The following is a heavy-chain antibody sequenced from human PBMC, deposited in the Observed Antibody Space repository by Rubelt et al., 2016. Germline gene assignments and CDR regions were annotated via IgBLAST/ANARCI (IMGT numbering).Heavy chain of an antibody. J-gene: IGHJ4*02. CDR1: GGSISSSSYY. CDR2: INHSGST. D-gene: IGHD5-12*01. V-gene: IGHV4-39*07. CDR3: ARLVVTKGQYGIDY. Sequence: QLQLQESGPGLVKPSETLSLTCTVSGGSISSSSYYWGWIRQPPGKGLEWIGEINHSGSTNCNPSLKSRVTISVDTSKNQFSLKLSSVTAADTAVYYCARLVVTKGQYGIDYWGQGTLVTVSS.